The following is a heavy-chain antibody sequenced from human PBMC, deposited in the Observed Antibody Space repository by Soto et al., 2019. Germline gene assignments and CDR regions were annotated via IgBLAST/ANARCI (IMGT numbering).Heavy chain of an antibody. D-gene: IGHD6-13*01. CDR1: GYTFTSYA. CDR2: INAGNGNT. J-gene: IGHJ5*02. Sequence: QVPLVQSGAEVKKPGASVKVSCKASGYTFTSYAMHWVRQAPGQRLEWMGWINAGNGNTKYSQKFQGRVTITRDTSASTAYMELSSLRSEDTAVYYCARDDRAGEGPPPLPNNWFDPWGQGTLVTVSS. V-gene: IGHV1-3*01. CDR3: ARDDRAGEGPPPLPNNWFDP.